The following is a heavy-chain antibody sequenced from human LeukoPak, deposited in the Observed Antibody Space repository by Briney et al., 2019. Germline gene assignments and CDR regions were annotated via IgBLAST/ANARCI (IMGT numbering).Heavy chain of an antibody. CDR2: ISYDGSNK. J-gene: IGHJ4*02. CDR3: ARVERTYYDFWSGYSHLDY. V-gene: IGHV3-30*03. D-gene: IGHD3-3*01. CDR1: GFTFSSYG. Sequence: GGSLRLSCAASGFTFSSYGMHWVRQAPGKGLEWVAVISYDGSNKYYADSVKGRFTISRDNSKNTLYLQMNSLRAEDTAVYYCARVERTYYDFWSGYSHLDYWGQGILVTVSS.